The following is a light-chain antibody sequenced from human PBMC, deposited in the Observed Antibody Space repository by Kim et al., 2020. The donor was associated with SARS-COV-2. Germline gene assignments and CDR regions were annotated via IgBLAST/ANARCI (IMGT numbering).Light chain of an antibody. CDR1: QRISSC. Sequence: ASVGDSGTFNCRSSQRISSCLAWYQQQPGKAPKLLIYDVFRLQSGVPSRFSGSGSGTEFTLTISSLQPDDLATYFCQQYDLYPWTFGQGTKVDIK. V-gene: IGKV1-5*01. CDR2: DVF. CDR3: QQYDLYPWT. J-gene: IGKJ1*01.